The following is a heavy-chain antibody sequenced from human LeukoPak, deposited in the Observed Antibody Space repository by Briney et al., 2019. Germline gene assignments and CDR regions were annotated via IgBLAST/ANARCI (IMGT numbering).Heavy chain of an antibody. D-gene: IGHD3-10*01. CDR3: ARVNTYYYGSGVSRAFHM. V-gene: IGHV1-8*01. CDR1: GYTFTSYD. J-gene: IGHJ3*02. Sequence: KPGASVKLSCKASGYTFTSYDINWVRQATGQGLEWMGWMNPNSGNTGYAQKFQGSVTMTRNTSTATAYMELSSLKSEDTAVYYCARVNTYYYGSGVSRAFHMWGQGTMVTVSS. CDR2: MNPNSGNT.